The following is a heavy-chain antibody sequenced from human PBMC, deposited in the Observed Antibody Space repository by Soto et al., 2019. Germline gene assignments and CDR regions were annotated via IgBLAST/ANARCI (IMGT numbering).Heavy chain of an antibody. CDR3: ARGRYCLSGRCFPNWFDS. D-gene: IGHD2-15*01. V-gene: IGHV4-30-4*01. CDR2: IYKSATT. Sequence: SETLSLTCSVSGDSISTVDYFWAWIRQPPGQALEYIGYIYKSATTYYNPSFESRVAISLDTSKSQFSLNVTSVTAADTAVYFCARGRYCLSGRCFPNWFDSWGQGTLVTVSS. J-gene: IGHJ5*01. CDR1: GDSISTVDYF.